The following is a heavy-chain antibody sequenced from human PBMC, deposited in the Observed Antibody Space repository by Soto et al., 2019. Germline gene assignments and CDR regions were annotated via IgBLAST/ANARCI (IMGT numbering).Heavy chain of an antibody. Sequence: QVQLVQSGAEVKKPGASVRVSCKASGGTLSNYAFSWIRQAPGQGLELMGGSTPIPMFGSPHYAQKFQGRLTITADKSTSTLYMELSSLRPEDTAVYYCARESHNIAVEPVTVLGPFTWFDPWGKGTLVTVSS. CDR2: STPIPMFGSP. CDR1: GGTLSNYA. V-gene: IGHV1-69*06. D-gene: IGHD2-2*01. J-gene: IGHJ5*02. CDR3: ARESHNIAVEPVTVLGPFTWFDP.